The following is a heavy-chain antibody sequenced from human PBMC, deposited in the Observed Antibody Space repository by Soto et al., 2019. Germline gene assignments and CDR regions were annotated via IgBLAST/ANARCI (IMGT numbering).Heavy chain of an antibody. J-gene: IGHJ5*02. CDR1: GYTLTELS. V-gene: IGHV1-24*01. Sequence: QVQLVQSGAEVKKPGASVKVSCKVSGYTLTELSMHWVRQAPGKGLEWMGGFDPEDGETIYAQKFQGRVTMTEDTSTDTAYMELSSLRSEDTAVYYCATVRGYDFWSGRARNWFDPWGQGTLVTVSS. D-gene: IGHD3-3*01. CDR2: FDPEDGET. CDR3: ATVRGYDFWSGRARNWFDP.